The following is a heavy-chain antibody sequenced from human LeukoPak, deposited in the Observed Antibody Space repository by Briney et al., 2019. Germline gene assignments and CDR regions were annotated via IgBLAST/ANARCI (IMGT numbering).Heavy chain of an antibody. CDR1: GYTFTGYY. CDR3: ARRERIAAAGTLDFDY. CDR2: INPSGGST. D-gene: IGHD6-13*01. J-gene: IGHJ4*02. V-gene: IGHV1-46*01. Sequence: GASVKVSCKASGYTFTGYYMHWVRQAPGQGLEWMGIINPSGGSTSYAQKFQGRVTMTRDTSTSTVYMELSSLRSEDTAVYYCARRERIAAAGTLDFDYWGQGTLVTVSS.